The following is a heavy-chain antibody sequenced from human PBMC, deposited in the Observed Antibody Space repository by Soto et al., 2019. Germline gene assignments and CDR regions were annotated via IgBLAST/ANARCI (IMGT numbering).Heavy chain of an antibody. CDR3: ASSAHWVGYFQH. V-gene: IGHV1-24*01. J-gene: IGHJ1*01. CDR1: GYTLTELS. D-gene: IGHD3-16*01. Sequence: ASVKVSCKVSGYTLTELSMHWVRQAPGKGLEWMGGFDPEDGETIYAQKFQGRVTMTEDTSTDTASLKLSSVTAADTAVYYCASSAHWVGYFQHWGQGTLVTVSS. CDR2: FDPEDGET.